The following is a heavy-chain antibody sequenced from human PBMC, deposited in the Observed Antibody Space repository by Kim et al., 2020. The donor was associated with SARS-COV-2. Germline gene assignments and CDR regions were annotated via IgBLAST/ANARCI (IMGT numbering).Heavy chain of an antibody. CDR2: INHSGST. Sequence: SETLSLTCAVYGGSFSGYYWSWIRQPPGKGLEWIGEINHSGSTNYNPSLKSRVTISVDTSKNQFSLKLSSVTAADTAVYYCARGRRVRYFDRRNDYFDYWGQGTLVTVSS. J-gene: IGHJ4*02. CDR1: GGSFSGYY. V-gene: IGHV4-34*01. CDR3: ARGRRVRYFDRRNDYFDY. D-gene: IGHD3-9*01.